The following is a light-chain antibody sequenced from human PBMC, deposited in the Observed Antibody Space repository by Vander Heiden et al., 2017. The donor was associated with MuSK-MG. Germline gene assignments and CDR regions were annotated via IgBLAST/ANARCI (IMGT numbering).Light chain of an antibody. Sequence: ELVMTQSPATLSVSPGERATLSCRASQSVSSNLAWYQQKPGQAPRLRIYGASTRATGIPARFIGSGSGTEFTLTISSLQSEDFAVYYCQQYNNWPPWTFGQGTKVEIK. V-gene: IGKV3-15*01. CDR2: GAS. J-gene: IGKJ1*01. CDR1: QSVSSN. CDR3: QQYNNWPPWT.